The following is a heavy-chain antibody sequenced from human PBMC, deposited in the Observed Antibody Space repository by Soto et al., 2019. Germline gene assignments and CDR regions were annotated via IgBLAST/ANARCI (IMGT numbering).Heavy chain of an antibody. D-gene: IGHD1-20*01. Sequence: SETLSLTCTVSGGSISSGGYYWSWIRQHPGKGLEWIGYIYYSGSTYYNPSLKSRVTISVDTSKNQFSLKLSSVTAADTAVYYCARDKVNWNDGNWFDPWGQGTLVTVSS. CDR1: GGSISSGGYY. J-gene: IGHJ5*02. V-gene: IGHV4-31*03. CDR2: IYYSGST. CDR3: ARDKVNWNDGNWFDP.